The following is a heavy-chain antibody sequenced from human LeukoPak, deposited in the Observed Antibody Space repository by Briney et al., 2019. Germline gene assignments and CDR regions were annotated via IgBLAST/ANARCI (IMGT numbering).Heavy chain of an antibody. CDR3: ARAKMNYYYYYMDV. CDR2: INPNSGGT. J-gene: IGHJ6*03. V-gene: IGHV1-2*02. Sequence: GASVKVSCKASGYTFTGYYMHWVRQAPGQGLEWMGWINPNSGGTNYAQKFQGRVTMTRDTSISTAYMELSRLRSDDTAVYYCARAKMNYYYYYMDVWGKGTTVTISS. CDR1: GYTFTGYY.